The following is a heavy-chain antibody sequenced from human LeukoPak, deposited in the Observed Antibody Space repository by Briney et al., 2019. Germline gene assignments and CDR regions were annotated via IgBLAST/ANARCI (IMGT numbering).Heavy chain of an antibody. D-gene: IGHD6-19*01. V-gene: IGHV4-39*01. CDR2: IYYSGST. CDR3: ARPPTRQWLVRDGTEFDP. J-gene: IGHJ5*02. Sequence: SETLSLTCTVSGGSISSSSYYWGWIRQPPGKGLEWIGSIYYSGSTYYNPSLKSRVTISVDTSKNQFSLKLSSVTAADTAVYYCARPPTRQWLVRDGTEFDPWGRGTLVTVSS. CDR1: GGSISSSSYY.